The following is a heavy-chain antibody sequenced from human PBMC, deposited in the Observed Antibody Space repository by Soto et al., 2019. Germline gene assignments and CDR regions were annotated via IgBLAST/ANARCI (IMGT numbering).Heavy chain of an antibody. D-gene: IGHD4-17*01. J-gene: IGHJ5*02. CDR2: ISAYNGNT. Sequence: ASVKVSCKASGYTFTSYGISWVRQAPGQGLEWMGWISAYNGNTNYAQKLQGRVTMTTDTSTSTAYMELRSLRSDDTAVYYCARDFYGDYSVGWFDPWGQGTLVTVSS. CDR3: ARDFYGDYSVGWFDP. V-gene: IGHV1-18*01. CDR1: GYTFTSYG.